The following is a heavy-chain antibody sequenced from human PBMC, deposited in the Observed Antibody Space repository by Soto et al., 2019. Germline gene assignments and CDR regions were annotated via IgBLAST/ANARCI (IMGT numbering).Heavy chain of an antibody. D-gene: IGHD1-1*01. V-gene: IGHV4-38-2*01. J-gene: IGHJ4*02. Sequence: PSGTLSLTCVVSGYLISGAYYWGWIRQPPGKGLEWIGSVYHSGSTYYNPSLKSRVTISVDTSKNHFSLKLRSVTAADSAVYYCARSGTTTPPFPKQWGQGTLVTVSS. CDR2: VYHSGST. CDR1: GYLISGAYY. CDR3: ARSGTTTPPFPKQ.